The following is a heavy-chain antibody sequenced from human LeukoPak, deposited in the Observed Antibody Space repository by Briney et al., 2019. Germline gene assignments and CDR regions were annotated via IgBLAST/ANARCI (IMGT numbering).Heavy chain of an antibody. D-gene: IGHD1-26*01. V-gene: IGHV1-2*02. CDR1: GYTFSGYY. CDR3: ARDPGVSGSTG. CDR2: VNPNTGDT. Sequence: ASVKVSCKATGYTFSGYYMYWVRQAPGQGLEWMGWVNPNTGDTKYAQKFQGRVTMTRDSSISAAYMELTGLRTDDTAVYYCARDPGVSGSTGWGQGTLVTVSS. J-gene: IGHJ4*02.